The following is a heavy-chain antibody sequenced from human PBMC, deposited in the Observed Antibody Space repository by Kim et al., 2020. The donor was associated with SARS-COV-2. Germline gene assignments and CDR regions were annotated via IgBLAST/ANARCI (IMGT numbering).Heavy chain of an antibody. CDR1: GFTFSSFV. CDR2: IIVGGDGK. V-gene: IGHV3-23*01. D-gene: IGHD5-12*01. CDR3: TKELSNRG. J-gene: IGHJ4*01. Sequence: GGSLRLSCAASGFTFSSFVMSWVRQAPGKGLQWVSIIIVGGDGKYYADSVKGWITISGTYSNNTLFLRMNLRSDDETSEYCFTKELSNRGWCHGALVTV.